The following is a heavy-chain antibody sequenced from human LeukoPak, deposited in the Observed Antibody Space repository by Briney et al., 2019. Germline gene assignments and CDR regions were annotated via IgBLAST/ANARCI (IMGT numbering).Heavy chain of an antibody. CDR1: GFTFSSYA. D-gene: IGHD2-2*01. CDR3: AKDLGGQGIIVVPAYYYGMDV. J-gene: IGHJ6*02. V-gene: IGHV3-23*01. CDR2: ISISGGSA. Sequence: PGGSLRLSCAASGFTFSSYAMSWVPQAPGQGLEWVSTISISGGSAYYAESVKGRFTFSRDKFKNTLYLEMSSLRAEDTAVYYCAKDLGGQGIIVVPAYYYGMDVWGQGTTVTVSS.